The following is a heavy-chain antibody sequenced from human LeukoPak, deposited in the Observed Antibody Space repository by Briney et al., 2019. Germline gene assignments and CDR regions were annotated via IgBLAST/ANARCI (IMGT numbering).Heavy chain of an antibody. Sequence: SETLSLTCTVSGGSISSSSYYWGWIRQPPGKGLEWIGSIYYSGSTYYNPSLKSRVTISVDTSKNQFSLKLSSVTAADTAVYYCARRGVIQRIISWFDPWGQGTLVTVSS. CDR3: ARRGVIQRIISWFDP. J-gene: IGHJ5*02. CDR1: GGSISSSSYY. D-gene: IGHD1-1*01. CDR2: IYYSGST. V-gene: IGHV4-39*01.